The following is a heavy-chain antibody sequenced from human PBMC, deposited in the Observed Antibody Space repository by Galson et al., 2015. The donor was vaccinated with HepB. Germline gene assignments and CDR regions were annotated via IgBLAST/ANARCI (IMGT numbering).Heavy chain of an antibody. J-gene: IGHJ4*02. CDR1: GYALTEFS. D-gene: IGHD2-21*02. V-gene: IGHV1-24*01. CDR2: IHPEDGKT. Sequence: SVKVSCKVSGYALTEFSIHWVRQAPGKGLEWMGGIHPEDGKTVYAQKFQGRVTMTEDASTVTAYMEVARLTSEDTAVYYCATGAVGDPADYWGQGTLVTVAS. CDR3: ATGAVGDPADY.